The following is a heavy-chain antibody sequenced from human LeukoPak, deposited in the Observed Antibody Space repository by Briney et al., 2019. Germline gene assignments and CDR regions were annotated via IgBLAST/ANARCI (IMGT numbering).Heavy chain of an antibody. CDR3: ARDYAVGESFDI. CDR1: GFTFSNYW. Sequence: GGCLRLSCAASGFTFSNYWMHWVRQAPGEGLLWVARITSDGSSTSHADAVKGRFTISRDNAKNTLYLQMNSLRVEDTAVYYCARDYAVGESFDIWGQGTLVTVSS. V-gene: IGHV3-74*01. CDR2: ITSDGSST. J-gene: IGHJ3*02. D-gene: IGHD3-16*01.